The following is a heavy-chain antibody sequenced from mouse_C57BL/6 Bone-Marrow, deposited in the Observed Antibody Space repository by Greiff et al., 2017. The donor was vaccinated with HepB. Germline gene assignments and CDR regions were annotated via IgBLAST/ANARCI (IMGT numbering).Heavy chain of an antibody. J-gene: IGHJ2*01. CDR2: IDPSDSYT. V-gene: IGHV1-69*01. CDR1: GYTFTSYW. Sequence: QVQLQQSGAELVMPGASVKLSCKASGYTFTSYWMHWVKQRPGQGLEWIGEIDPSDSYTNYNQKFKGKSTLTVDKSSSTAYMQLSSLTSEDSAVYYCARFSDYWGQGTTLTVSS. CDR3: ARFSDY.